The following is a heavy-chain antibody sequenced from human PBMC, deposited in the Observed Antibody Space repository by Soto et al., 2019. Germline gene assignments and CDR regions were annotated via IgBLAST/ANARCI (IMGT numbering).Heavy chain of an antibody. CDR3: ARSSGWYYVAY. J-gene: IGHJ4*02. D-gene: IGHD3-22*01. CDR1: GYTFTGYG. V-gene: IGHV1-3*01. CDR2: INAGNGNT. Sequence: ASVKVSCKASGYTFTGYGIHWVRQAPGQRLEWMGWINAGNGNTKYSQKFQGRVTITRDTSASTAYMELSSLRSEDTAVYYCARSSGWYYVAYWGQGTRVTVSS.